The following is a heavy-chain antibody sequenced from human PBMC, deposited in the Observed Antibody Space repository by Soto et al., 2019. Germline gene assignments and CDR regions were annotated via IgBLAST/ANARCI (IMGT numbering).Heavy chain of an antibody. CDR3: ARDQRNARSNDAFDI. V-gene: IGHV3-48*02. CDR1: GFTFSTYS. D-gene: IGHD2-2*01. Sequence: SLRLSCAASGFTFSTYSMNWVRQAPGKGLEWVSYISGGSRTIYYADSVKGRFTISRDNAKNSLYLQMNGLRDGDTAVYYCARDQRNARSNDAFDIWGQGTMVTVSS. J-gene: IGHJ3*02. CDR2: ISGGSRTI.